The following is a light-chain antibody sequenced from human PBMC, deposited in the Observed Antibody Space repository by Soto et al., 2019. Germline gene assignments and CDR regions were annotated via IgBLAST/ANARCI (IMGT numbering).Light chain of an antibody. CDR2: DAS. J-gene: IGKJ5*01. CDR3: QQRSNWPIT. Sequence: EIVLTQSPATLSLSPGERATLSCRASQSVSSRLGWYQQKPGQAPRLLIYDASNRATGIPARFSGSGSGTEFTLTISSLDPEDSAVYYCQQRSNWPITFGQGTRLEIK. V-gene: IGKV3-11*01. CDR1: QSVSSR.